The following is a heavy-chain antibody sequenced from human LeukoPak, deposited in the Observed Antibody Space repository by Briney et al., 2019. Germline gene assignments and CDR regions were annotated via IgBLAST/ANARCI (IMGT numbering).Heavy chain of an antibody. Sequence: GRSLRLSCAASGCTFSSYGMHWVRQAPGKGLEWVAVISYHGSNKYYANSVKGRFTISRDNSKNSLYLQMNSLRAEDTAVYYCAKDSYGDYLSWRYYYYGMDVWGKGTTVTVSS. CDR2: ISYHGSNK. CDR1: GCTFSSYG. V-gene: IGHV3-30*18. CDR3: AKDSYGDYLSWRYYYYGMDV. D-gene: IGHD4-17*01. J-gene: IGHJ6*04.